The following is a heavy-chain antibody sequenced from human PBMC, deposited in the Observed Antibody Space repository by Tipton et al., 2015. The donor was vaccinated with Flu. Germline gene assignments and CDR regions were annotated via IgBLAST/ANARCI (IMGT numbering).Heavy chain of an antibody. CDR1: GGSISSYY. D-gene: IGHD3-10*01. V-gene: IGHV4-39*07. CDR2: IYYSGST. J-gene: IGHJ4*02. Sequence: TLSLTCTVSGGSISSYYWGWIRQPPGKGLEWIGSIYYSGSTYYNPSLKSRVTISVDTSKNQFSLKLSSVTAADTAVYYCARTMVRGVIDYWGQGTLVTVSS. CDR3: ARTMVRGVIDY.